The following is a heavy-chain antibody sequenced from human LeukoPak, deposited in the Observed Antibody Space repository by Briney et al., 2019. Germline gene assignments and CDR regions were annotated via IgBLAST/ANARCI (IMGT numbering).Heavy chain of an antibody. CDR2: IYYSGST. D-gene: IGHD5-18*01. J-gene: IGHJ4*02. CDR1: GGSISGSSYY. CDR3: ARDVNSYAHCGH. V-gene: IGHV4-39*02. Sequence: SETLSLTCTVSGGSISGSSYYWGWIRQPPGKGLEWIGSIYYSGSTYYNPSLKSRVTISVDTSKNQFSLKLNSVTATDTAVYYCARDVNSYAHCGHWGQGTLVTVSS.